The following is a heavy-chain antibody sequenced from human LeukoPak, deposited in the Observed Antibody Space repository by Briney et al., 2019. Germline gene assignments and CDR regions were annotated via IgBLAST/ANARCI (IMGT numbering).Heavy chain of an antibody. J-gene: IGHJ6*03. V-gene: IGHV1-8*01. D-gene: IGHD6-19*01. CDR1: GYTFTSYD. CDR3: ARVSIAVAGTRLYYYYYYMDV. Sequence: ASVKVSCKASGYTFTSYDINWVRQATGQGLEWMGWMNPNSGNTGYAQKFQGRVTMTRNTSISTAYMELSSLRSEDTAVYYCARVSIAVAGTRLYYYYYYMDVWGKGTTVTVSS. CDR2: MNPNSGNT.